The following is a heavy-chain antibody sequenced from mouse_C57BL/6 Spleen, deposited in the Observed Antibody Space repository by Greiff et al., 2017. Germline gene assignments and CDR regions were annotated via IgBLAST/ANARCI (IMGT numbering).Heavy chain of an antibody. J-gene: IGHJ4*01. CDR1: GFSLTSYG. CDR2: IWRGGST. V-gene: IGHV2-5*01. CDR3: AKNEKIHYYAMDY. Sequence: VQLQQSGPGLVQPSQSLSITCKVSGFSLTSYGVHWVRQSPGKGLEWLGVIWRGGSTDYNAAFMSRLSITKDNSKSQVFFKMNSLQADDTAIYYCAKNEKIHYYAMDYWGQGTSVTVSS.